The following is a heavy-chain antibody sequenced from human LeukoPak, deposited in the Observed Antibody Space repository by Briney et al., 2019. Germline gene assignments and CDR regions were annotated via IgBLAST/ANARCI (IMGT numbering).Heavy chain of an antibody. V-gene: IGHV1-2*02. CDR2: ITLHSGDT. J-gene: IGHJ1*01. D-gene: IGHD1-1*01. CDR3: AREGQLGLDN. Sequence: ATVTVSCKASGHTLTVHYIHWVRQGPGQGLEWLGWITLHSGDTHYAQKYQGRLTMTSDTSISTGYMELSTLQFDDTAVYYCAREGQLGLDNWGQGTLVTVSS. CDR1: GHTLTVHY.